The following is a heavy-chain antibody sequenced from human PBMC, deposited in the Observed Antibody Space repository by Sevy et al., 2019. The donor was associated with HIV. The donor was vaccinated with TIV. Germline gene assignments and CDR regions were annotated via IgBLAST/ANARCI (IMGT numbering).Heavy chain of an antibody. V-gene: IGHV3-11*06. CDR2: ISSSSSYT. D-gene: IGHD1-26*01. J-gene: IGHJ4*02. Sequence: GGSLRLSCAASGFTFSDYYMSWIRQAPGKGLEWVSYISSSSSYTKYADSVKGRFTISRDNAKNSLYLQMNSLRAEDTAVYYCARGLVGATRDYWGQGTLVTVSS. CDR1: GFTFSDYY. CDR3: ARGLVGATRDY.